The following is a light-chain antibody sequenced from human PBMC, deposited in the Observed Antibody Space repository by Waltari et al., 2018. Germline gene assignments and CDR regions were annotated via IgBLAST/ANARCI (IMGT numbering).Light chain of an antibody. CDR2: DAS. CDR3: QQYNSYPFT. Sequence: DIQMTQSPSTLSASVGDRVTITCRASQSLSSWLAWYQQKPGKAPKLLIYDASSLQGGVPSRFSGSGSGTEFTLTISSLQPDDFATYYCQQYNSYPFTFGGGTRVEIK. V-gene: IGKV1-5*01. CDR1: QSLSSW. J-gene: IGKJ4*01.